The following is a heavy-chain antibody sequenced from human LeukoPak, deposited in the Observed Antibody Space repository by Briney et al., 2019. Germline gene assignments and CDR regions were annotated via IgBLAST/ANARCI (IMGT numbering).Heavy chain of an antibody. CDR3: ARDYDSSGYYWS. D-gene: IGHD3-22*01. CDR2: VYYSGIT. Sequence: SETLSLTCTVSGGSISTYYWSWIRQPPGKGLEWIGYVYYSGITSYNPSLKSRVTISVDTSKNQFSLNVSSVTAADTDVYYCARDYDSSGYYWSWGQGALVTVSS. J-gene: IGHJ4*02. CDR1: GGSISTYY. V-gene: IGHV4-59*01.